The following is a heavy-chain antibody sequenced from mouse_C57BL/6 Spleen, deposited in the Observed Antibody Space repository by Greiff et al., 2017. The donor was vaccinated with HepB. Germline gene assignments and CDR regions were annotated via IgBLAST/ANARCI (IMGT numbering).Heavy chain of an antibody. J-gene: IGHJ2*01. CDR3: ATGRDGNYYFDY. CDR2: IYPSDSET. CDR1: GYTFTSYW. Sequence: QVQLQQPGAELVRPGSSVKLSCKASGYTFTSYWMDWVKQRPGQGLEWIGNIYPSDSETHYNQKFKDKATLTVDKSSSTAYMQLSSLTSEDSAVYYCATGRDGNYYFDYWVQGATFTVSS. D-gene: IGHD2-1*01. V-gene: IGHV1-61*01.